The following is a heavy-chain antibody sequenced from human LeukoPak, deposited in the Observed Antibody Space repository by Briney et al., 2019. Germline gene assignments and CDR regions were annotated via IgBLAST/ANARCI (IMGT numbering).Heavy chain of an antibody. J-gene: IGHJ4*02. V-gene: IGHV4-34*01. CDR1: GGSFSGYY. D-gene: IGHD3-22*01. CDR3: ARHRAGYYFVRAPFDY. CDR2: INHSGST. Sequence: SETLSLTCAVYGGSFSGYYWSWIRQPPGKGLEWIGEINHSGSTNYNPSLKSRVTISVDTTKNQFCLKMSSVTAANTAVYYCARHRAGYYFVRAPFDYWGQGTLVTVSS.